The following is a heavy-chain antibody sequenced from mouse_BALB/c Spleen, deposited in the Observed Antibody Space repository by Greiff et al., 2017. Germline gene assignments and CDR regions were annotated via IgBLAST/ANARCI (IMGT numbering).Heavy chain of an antibody. D-gene: IGHD2-2*01. J-gene: IGHJ3*01. Sequence: EVQLQESGAELVRPGALVKLSCKASGFNIKDYYMHWVKQRPEQGLEWIGWIDPENGNTIYDPKFQGKASITADTSSNTAYLQLSSLTSEDTAVYYCAREGGGHGYDEGFAYWGQGTLVTVSA. CDR2: IDPENGNT. CDR1: GFNIKDYY. V-gene: IGHV14-1*02. CDR3: AREGGGHGYDEGFAY.